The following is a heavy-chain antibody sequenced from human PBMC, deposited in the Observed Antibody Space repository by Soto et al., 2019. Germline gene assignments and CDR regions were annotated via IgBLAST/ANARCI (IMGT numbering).Heavy chain of an antibody. CDR1: GYTFTNYD. CDR2: INAGNGNT. CDR3: AGACVCSTTSCSDAFYI. Sequence: QVQVVQSGAEVKKPGASVKVSCKASGYTFTNYDMHWVRQAPGQRPEWMGWINAGNGNTKFSQRFQGRVTITSATSANRAYMELSSLISEDTAVYDCAGACVCSTTSCSDAFYIWGQGTMVTFSS. D-gene: IGHD2-2*01. V-gene: IGHV1-3*01. J-gene: IGHJ3*02.